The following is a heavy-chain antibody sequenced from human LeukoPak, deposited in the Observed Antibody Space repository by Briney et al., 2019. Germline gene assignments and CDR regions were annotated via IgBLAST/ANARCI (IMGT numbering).Heavy chain of an antibody. Sequence: TGGSLRLSCAASGFTFSSYAMSWVRQAPGKGLEWVSAISGSGGSTYYADSVKGRFTISRDNSKNTLYLQMNSLRAEDTAGYYCAKDLEMYSSSWHDDAFDIWGQGTMVTVSS. CDR1: GFTFSSYA. CDR2: ISGSGGST. J-gene: IGHJ3*02. D-gene: IGHD6-13*01. V-gene: IGHV3-23*01. CDR3: AKDLEMYSSSWHDDAFDI.